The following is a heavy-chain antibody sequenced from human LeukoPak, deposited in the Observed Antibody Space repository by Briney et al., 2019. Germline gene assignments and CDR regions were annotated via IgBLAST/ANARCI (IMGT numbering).Heavy chain of an antibody. CDR2: IYYSGST. V-gene: IGHV4-30-4*01. CDR1: GGSISSGGYY. Sequence: SETLSLTCIVSGGSISSGGYYWSWIRQPPGKGLEWIGYIYYSGSTYYNPSLKSRVTISVDTSKNQFSLKLSSVTAADTAVYYCARCAGDGPGAFDIWGQGTMVTVSS. D-gene: IGHD3-10*01. J-gene: IGHJ3*02. CDR3: ARCAGDGPGAFDI.